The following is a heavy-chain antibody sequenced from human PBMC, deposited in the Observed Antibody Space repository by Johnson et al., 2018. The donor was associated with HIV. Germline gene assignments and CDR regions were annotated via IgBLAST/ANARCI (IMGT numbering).Heavy chain of an antibody. Sequence: QVQLVESGGGVVQPGRSLRLSCAASGFTFSSHVMHWVRQGPGKGLEWVAVISYDGNNKYYADSVKGRFTISRDNSKNTMYLQMNSLRAEDTAVYYCARATVDDYGDYDDAFDIWCQGTMVTVSS. CDR3: ARATVDDYGDYDDAFDI. D-gene: IGHD4-17*01. CDR2: ISYDGNNK. CDR1: GFTFSSHV. V-gene: IGHV3-30-3*01. J-gene: IGHJ3*02.